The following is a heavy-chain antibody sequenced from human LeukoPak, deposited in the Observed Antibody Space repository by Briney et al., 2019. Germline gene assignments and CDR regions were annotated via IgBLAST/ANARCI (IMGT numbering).Heavy chain of an antibody. CDR2: IYYSGST. CDR3: ARDPRRVAAAGSRGYGMDV. CDR1: GGSISSGGYY. Sequence: SETLSLTCTVSGGSISSGGYYWSWIRQHPGKGLEWIGYIYYSGSTYYNPSLKSRVTISVDTSKNQFSLKLSSVTAADTAVYYCARDPRRVAAAGSRGYGMDVWGQGTTVTVSS. D-gene: IGHD6-13*01. J-gene: IGHJ6*02. V-gene: IGHV4-31*03.